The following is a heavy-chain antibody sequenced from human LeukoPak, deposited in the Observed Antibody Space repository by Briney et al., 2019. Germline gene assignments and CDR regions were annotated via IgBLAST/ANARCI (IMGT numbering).Heavy chain of an antibody. D-gene: IGHD3-22*01. CDR2: IRSKANSYAP. V-gene: IGHV3-73*01. Sequence: GGSLRLSCAASGFTFSGSAMQWVRQASGKGLEWVGRIRSKANSYAPAYAASVKGRFTISRDDSKNTAYLQMNSLKTEDTAVYYCTRHDYYDSSGYYYEYYFDYWGQGTLVTVSS. J-gene: IGHJ4*02. CDR1: GFTFSGSA. CDR3: TRHDYYDSSGYYYEYYFDY.